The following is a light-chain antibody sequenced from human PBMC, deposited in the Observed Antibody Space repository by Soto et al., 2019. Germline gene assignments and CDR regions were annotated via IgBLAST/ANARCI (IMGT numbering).Light chain of an antibody. CDR1: QSISSY. CDR3: QQSYSTPPG. CDR2: AAS. J-gene: IGKJ2*01. V-gene: IGKV1-39*01. Sequence: DIQMTQSPSSLSASVGDRVTITCRASQSISSYLNWYQQKPGKAPKLLIYAASSLQSGVPSRFSGSGSWTDFTLTISSLQPEDFATYYCQQSYSTPPGFGQGTKLEIK.